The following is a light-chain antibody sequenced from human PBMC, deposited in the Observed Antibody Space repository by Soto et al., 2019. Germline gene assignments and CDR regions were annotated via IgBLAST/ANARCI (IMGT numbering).Light chain of an antibody. CDR3: QRSYRSIS. J-gene: IGKJ5*01. V-gene: IGKV1-39*01. CDR2: AAT. CDR1: QSISAY. Sequence: DIQMTQSPSSLFASVGDRVTITCRASQSISAYLNWYQQRPGKAPSLLIYAATRLHSGVPSRFSGSGSGTEFPLTISSLKPEDFATYYCQRSYRSISFGQGTRLEMK.